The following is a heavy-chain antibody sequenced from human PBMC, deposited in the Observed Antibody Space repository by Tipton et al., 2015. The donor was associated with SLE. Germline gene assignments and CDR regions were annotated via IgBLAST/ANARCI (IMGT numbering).Heavy chain of an antibody. J-gene: IGHJ4*02. D-gene: IGHD1-26*01. Sequence: QSGPEVKKPGASVRVSCKASNYTFTSYAVSWVRQAPGQGLEWMGWVSAENGHTNYARKFQGRVTMTTESSTSTAYMELRNLRSDDTAVYYCARLGPGATPDYWGQGTLVTVSS. CDR1: NYTFTSYA. CDR2: VSAENGHT. CDR3: ARLGPGATPDY. V-gene: IGHV1-18*01.